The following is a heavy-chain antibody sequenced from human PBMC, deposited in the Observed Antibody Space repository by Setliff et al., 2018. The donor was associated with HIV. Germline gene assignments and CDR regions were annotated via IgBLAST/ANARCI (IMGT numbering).Heavy chain of an antibody. CDR1: GDSSSNDY. CDR3: ARGARLLAGYSDRWDYYYMGV. CDR2: IHTSGTT. J-gene: IGHJ6*03. V-gene: IGHV4-4*08. D-gene: IGHD6-13*01. Sequence: SETLSLTCTVSGDSSSNDYWTWVRQPPGKGLEWIGNIHTSGTTKYNPSLNSRVTISVDMSKSQFSLRLSSVTAADTAMYYCARGARLLAGYSDRWDYYYMGVWGKGTTVTVSS.